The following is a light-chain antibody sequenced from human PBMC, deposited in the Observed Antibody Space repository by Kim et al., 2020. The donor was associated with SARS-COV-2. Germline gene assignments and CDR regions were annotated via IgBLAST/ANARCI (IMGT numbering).Light chain of an antibody. J-gene: IGKJ2*01. CDR2: GTS. CDR3: QQYDRSPHT. V-gene: IGKV3-20*01. CDR1: QSVGSGY. Sequence: EDVLTQSPGTLSLSLGERATLSCRASQSVGSGYSAWYQQKPGQAPRPLIYGTSNRATGIPDRFSGSGSGTNFILTISRLEPEDSAVYYCQQYDRSPHTFGQGTKLEI.